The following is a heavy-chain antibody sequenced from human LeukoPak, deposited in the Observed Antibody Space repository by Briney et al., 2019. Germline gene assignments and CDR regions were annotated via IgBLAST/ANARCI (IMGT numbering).Heavy chain of an antibody. CDR2: TYHSGST. CDR3: ARDLGVVPAAD. D-gene: IGHD2-2*01. Sequence: PSQTLSLTCTVSGGSISSGGYYWSWIRQPPGKGLEWIGYTYHSGSTYYNPSLKSRVTISVDTSKNQFSLKLSSVTAADTAVYYCARDLGVVPAADWGQGTLVTVSS. V-gene: IGHV4-30-2*01. CDR1: GGSISSGGYY. J-gene: IGHJ4*02.